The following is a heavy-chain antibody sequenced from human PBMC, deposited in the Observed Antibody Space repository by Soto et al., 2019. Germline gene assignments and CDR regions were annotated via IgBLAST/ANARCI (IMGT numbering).Heavy chain of an antibody. CDR1: GFTFDDYA. D-gene: IGHD6-13*01. CDR3: ARGGSGALTAAAGRTNWFDP. J-gene: IGHJ5*02. Sequence: EVQLVESGGGVVQPGRSLRLSCAGSGFTFDDYAMYWVRQRPGAGLEWVAGISWSSGNIAHADSVKGRFTISRDNDMSSLYLQMNSARSEDTVLYYCARGGSGALTAAAGRTNWFDPWGEGTLVIVSS. V-gene: IGHV3-9*01. CDR2: ISWSSGNI.